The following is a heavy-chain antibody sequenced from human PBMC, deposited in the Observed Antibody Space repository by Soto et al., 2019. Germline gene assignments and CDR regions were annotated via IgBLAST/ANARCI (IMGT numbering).Heavy chain of an antibody. Sequence: GGSLRLSCAVSGFTIRSTYFSWVRQAPGKGLEWVSVIFRTGNTFYTDSVKGRFFISRDNAKNTVTLQMNNLTLDDTAVYYCATSFRYFDNWGQGTRVTVSS. J-gene: IGHJ4*02. CDR2: IFRTGNT. V-gene: IGHV3-53*01. CDR3: ATSFRYFDN. D-gene: IGHD3-9*01. CDR1: GFTIRSTY.